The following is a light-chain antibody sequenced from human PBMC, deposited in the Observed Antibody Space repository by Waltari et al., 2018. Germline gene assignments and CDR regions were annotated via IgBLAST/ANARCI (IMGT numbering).Light chain of an antibody. V-gene: IGKV1-5*03. CDR3: QQYNNYPYT. CDR1: QSISSW. J-gene: IGKJ2*01. Sequence: DIQVTQSPSTLSASLGARVTITCRASQSISSWLAWYQQKPGKAPKILIKKASSLESGVPSRFTGSGSGTEFTLTISSLQPDDFATYYCQQYNNYPYTFGQGTKLEIK. CDR2: KAS.